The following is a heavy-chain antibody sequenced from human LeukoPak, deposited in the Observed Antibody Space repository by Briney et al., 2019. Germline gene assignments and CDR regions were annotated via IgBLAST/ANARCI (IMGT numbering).Heavy chain of an antibody. CDR1: GFTCSSYW. CDR3: AARYSSSWYVPYYYMDV. D-gene: IGHD6-13*01. CDR2: IKQDGSEK. J-gene: IGHJ6*03. Sequence: PGGSLRLSCAASGFTCSSYWMSWVRQAPGKGLEWVANIKQDGSEKYYVDSVKGRFTISRDNAKNSLYLQMNSLRAEDTAVYYCAARYSSSWYVPYYYMDVWGKGTTVTVSS. V-gene: IGHV3-7*01.